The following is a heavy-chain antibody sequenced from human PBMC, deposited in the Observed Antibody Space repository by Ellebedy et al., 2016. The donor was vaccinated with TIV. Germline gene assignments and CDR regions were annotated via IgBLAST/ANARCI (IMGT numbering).Heavy chain of an antibody. D-gene: IGHD1-26*01. CDR2: IKDDGREE. J-gene: IGHJ4*02. V-gene: IGHV3-7*03. Sequence: GESLKISCAASGFTFSLNWMYWVRQAPRKGLEWVANIKDDGREEYYVDSVKGRFTISRDNAKNSLYLQMNSLRAEDTAVYYCVRDLHWSYFDWGQGTLVTVSS. CDR1: GFTFSLNW. CDR3: VRDLHWSYFD.